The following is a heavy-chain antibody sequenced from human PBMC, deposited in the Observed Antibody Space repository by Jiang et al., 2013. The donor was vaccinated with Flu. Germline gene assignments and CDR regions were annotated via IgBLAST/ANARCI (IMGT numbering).Heavy chain of an antibody. CDR2: IYHSGST. CDR3: ARPNDYGDYDFRY. D-gene: IGHD4-17*01. CDR1: GYSISSGYY. J-gene: IGHJ4*02. V-gene: IGHV4-38-2*01. Sequence: LLKPSETLSLTCAVSGYSISSGYYWGWIRQPPGKGLEWIGSIYHSGSTYYNPSLKSRVTISVDTSKNQFSLKLSSVTAADTAVYYCARPNDYGDYDFRYWGQGTLVTVSS.